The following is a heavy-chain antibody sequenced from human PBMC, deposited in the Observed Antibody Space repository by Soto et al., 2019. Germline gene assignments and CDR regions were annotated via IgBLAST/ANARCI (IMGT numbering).Heavy chain of an antibody. V-gene: IGHV3-30-3*01. CDR3: ARDTRMAPSYFDY. J-gene: IGHJ4*02. Sequence: SLRLSCAASGFSLSNYAMHWVRQAPGKGLEWVALILYDGTNKYYADSVKGRFTISRDTSKNTVYLQMSSLRVEDTAVYYCARDTRMAPSYFDYWGQGTLVTVSS. D-gene: IGHD3-10*01. CDR1: GFSLSNYA. CDR2: ILYDGTNK.